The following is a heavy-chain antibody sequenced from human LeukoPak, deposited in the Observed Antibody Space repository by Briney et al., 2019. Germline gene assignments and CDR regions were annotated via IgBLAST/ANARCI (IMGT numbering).Heavy chain of an antibody. Sequence: SVKVSCKASGGTFSSYAISWVRQAPGQGLEWMGRITPIFGTANYAQKFQGRVTITTDESTSTAYMELSSLRSEDTAVYYCAVDNVITTVTTDYWGQGTLVTVSS. V-gene: IGHV1-69*05. CDR2: ITPIFGTA. D-gene: IGHD4-17*01. CDR1: GGTFSSYA. J-gene: IGHJ4*02. CDR3: AVDNVITTVTTDY.